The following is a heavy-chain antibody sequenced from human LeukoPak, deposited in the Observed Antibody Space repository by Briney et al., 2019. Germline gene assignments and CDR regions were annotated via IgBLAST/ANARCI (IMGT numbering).Heavy chain of an antibody. Sequence: SQTLSLTCAISGDRVSSGSSSWNWFRQSPSRGLEWLGRTYFSSKWNNDYAESLQSRIIISPGTSKNQVSLQLNSVTPEDTAVYYCTRRQWSVYEGYFDYWGQGSLVTVSS. V-gene: IGHV6-1*01. CDR2: TYFSSKWNN. CDR1: GDRVSSGSSS. CDR3: TRRQWSVYEGYFDY. D-gene: IGHD5/OR15-5a*01. J-gene: IGHJ4*02.